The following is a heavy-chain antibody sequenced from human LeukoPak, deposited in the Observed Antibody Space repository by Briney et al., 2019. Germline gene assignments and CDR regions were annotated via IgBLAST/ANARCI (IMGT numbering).Heavy chain of an antibody. J-gene: IGHJ6*03. V-gene: IGHV3-21*01. CDR2: ISSNSSNI. CDR3: ARDSSTDYFYYNMDV. CDR1: GFTFSSYW. Sequence: PGGSLRLSCAASGFTFSSYWMHWVRQAPGKGLVWVSSISSNSSNIYYADSVKGRFTISRDNAKNSLYLQMNSLRAEDTAVYYCARDSSTDYFYYNMDVWGKGTTVTVSS. D-gene: IGHD2/OR15-2a*01.